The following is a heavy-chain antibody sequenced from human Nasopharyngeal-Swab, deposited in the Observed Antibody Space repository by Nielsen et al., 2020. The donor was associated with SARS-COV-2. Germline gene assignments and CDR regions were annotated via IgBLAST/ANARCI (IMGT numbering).Heavy chain of an antibody. J-gene: IGHJ5*02. CDR2: TYYSGDT. CDR3: ARTLYDIVTDQYEGYDT. D-gene: IGHD3-9*01. CDR1: GVFTSRGGAY. V-gene: IGHV4-30-4*08. Sequence: SETLSLTSAVSGVFTSRGGAYWSWLRQPPGKGLEWIGYTYYSGDTDYNPALQSRVSISADTSRNQFSLKLTSVTAADTAVYYCARTLYDIVTDQYEGYDTWGPGILVTVSS.